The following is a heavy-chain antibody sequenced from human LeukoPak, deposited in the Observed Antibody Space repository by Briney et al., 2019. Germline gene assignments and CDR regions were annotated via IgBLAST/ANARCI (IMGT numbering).Heavy chain of an antibody. CDR1: GGTFSSYA. CDR3: ARERGSLRYFDWSYASYYFDY. D-gene: IGHD3-9*01. CDR2: IIPIFGTA. Sequence: GASVKVSCKASGGTFSSYAISWVRQAPGQGLEWMGRIIPIFGTANYAQKFQGRVTITTDESTSTAYMELSGLRSEDTAVYYCARERGSLRYFDWSYASYYFDYWGREPWSPSPQ. J-gene: IGHJ4*02. V-gene: IGHV1-69*05.